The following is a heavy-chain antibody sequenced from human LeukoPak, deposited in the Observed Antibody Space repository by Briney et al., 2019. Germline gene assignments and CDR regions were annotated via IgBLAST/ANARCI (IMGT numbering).Heavy chain of an antibody. CDR1: GFMFSSFG. CDR3: AKSRLSGINDAFDT. V-gene: IGHV3-30*18. D-gene: IGHD3-3*01. Sequence: GGSLRLSCAASGFMFSSFGMHWVRQAPGKGLEWVAVISNDGSNEYYADSVKGRFTIFRDNSKNMLYLQMNSLRAEDTALYYCAKSRLSGINDAFDTWGQGTMVTVSS. CDR2: ISNDGSNE. J-gene: IGHJ3*02.